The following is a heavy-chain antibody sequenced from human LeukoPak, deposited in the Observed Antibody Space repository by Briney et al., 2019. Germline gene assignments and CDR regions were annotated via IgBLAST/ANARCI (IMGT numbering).Heavy chain of an antibody. CDR3: TRKGVSGSSLRQFFDY. Sequence: EGSLRLSCAASGFSFDDYGMSWVRQVPGKGLEWVTGINWNGDRTSYVDSVKGRFTISRDNAKNSLHLQMNSLRVEDTAFYYCTRKGVSGSSLRQFFDYWGQGTLVAVTS. CDR1: GFSFDDYG. V-gene: IGHV3-20*04. D-gene: IGHD2-15*01. CDR2: INWNGDRT. J-gene: IGHJ4*02.